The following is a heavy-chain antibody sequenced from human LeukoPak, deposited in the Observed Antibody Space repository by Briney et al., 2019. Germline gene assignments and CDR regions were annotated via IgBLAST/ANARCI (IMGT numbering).Heavy chain of an antibody. CDR1: GFIFSSYG. D-gene: IGHD3-10*01. CDR2: IWFDGNNK. V-gene: IGHV3-33*01. CDR3: ARERRTYGSGSYLTGFDY. Sequence: GGSLRLSCAASGFIFSSYGINWVRQAPGKGLEWVAVIWFDGNNKYYADSVKGRFTISRDNSKNTLYLQMKSLRAEDTAVYYCARERRTYGSGSYLTGFDYWGQGILVTVSS. J-gene: IGHJ4*02.